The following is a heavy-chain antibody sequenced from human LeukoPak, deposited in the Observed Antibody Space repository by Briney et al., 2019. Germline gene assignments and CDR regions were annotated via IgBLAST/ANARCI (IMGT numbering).Heavy chain of an antibody. CDR1: GFTFGSYA. D-gene: IGHD6-19*01. CDR2: INGSGGST. V-gene: IGHV3-23*01. CDR3: AKDRLTGVAGMSDY. J-gene: IGHJ4*02. Sequence: GGSLRLSCVASGFTFGSYAMSWVRQAPGKGLEWVSDINGSGGSTYYTDSVKGRFTISRDNSKNTLYLQMNSLRAEDTAIYYCAKDRLTGVAGMSDYWGQGTLVTVSS.